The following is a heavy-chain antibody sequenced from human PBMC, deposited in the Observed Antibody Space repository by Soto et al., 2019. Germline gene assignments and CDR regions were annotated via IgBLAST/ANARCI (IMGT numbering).Heavy chain of an antibody. V-gene: IGHV1-2*04. Sequence: GASVKVSFKACGYTFSGYYIHWLRQAPGQGGEWMGWINPNSGCTNDAQEFHGWVTKTRDTSLSTVSMDLSRLRSEDTAVYYCARVSGSGSTRWGPVVKGSFNVGGQGTTFTVSS. CDR2: INPNSGCT. D-gene: IGHD2-2*01. CDR3: ARVSGSGSTRWGPVVKGSFNV. CDR1: GYTFSGYY. J-gene: IGHJ6*02.